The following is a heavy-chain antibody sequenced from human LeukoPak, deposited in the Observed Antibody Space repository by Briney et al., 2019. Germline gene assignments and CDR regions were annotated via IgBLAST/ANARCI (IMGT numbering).Heavy chain of an antibody. CDR1: GFTFSSYS. Sequence: PGGSLRLSCAASGFTFSSYSMNWVRQVPGKGLEWVSYISSSSSTIYYADSVKGRFTISRDNAKNSLYLQMNSLRDEDTAVYYCARDLRGVGANWFDPWGQGTLVTVSS. CDR2: ISSSSSTI. V-gene: IGHV3-48*02. J-gene: IGHJ5*02. D-gene: IGHD1-26*01. CDR3: ARDLRGVGANWFDP.